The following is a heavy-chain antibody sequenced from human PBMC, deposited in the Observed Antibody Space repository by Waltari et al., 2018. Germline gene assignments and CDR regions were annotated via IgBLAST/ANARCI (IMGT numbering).Heavy chain of an antibody. CDR2: INPNSGDT. D-gene: IGHD4-17*01. Sequence: QVHLVQSGAEVKKPGASVKVSCKASGYTFTGYNIQWVRRAPGQGLEWMGRINPNSGDTNYAQKFQGRVTLTRDTSINTAYMELSSLKSDDTAVYYCARDLGSDYGNRDYWGQGTLVTVPS. V-gene: IGHV1-2*06. CDR3: ARDLGSDYGNRDY. J-gene: IGHJ4*02. CDR1: GYTFTGYN.